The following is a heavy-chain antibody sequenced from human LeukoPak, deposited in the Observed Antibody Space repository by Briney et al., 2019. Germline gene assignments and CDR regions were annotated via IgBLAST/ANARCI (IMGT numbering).Heavy chain of an antibody. Sequence: SVKVSCKASGGTFSSYAISGVRQAPGQGLEWMGGIIPIFGTANYAQKFQGRVTITADESTSTAYMELSSLRSEDTAVYYCAGTTGTTYYFDYWGQGTLVTVSS. CDR2: IIPIFGTA. CDR3: AGTTGTTYYFDY. D-gene: IGHD1-1*01. V-gene: IGHV1-69*13. CDR1: GGTFSSYA. J-gene: IGHJ4*02.